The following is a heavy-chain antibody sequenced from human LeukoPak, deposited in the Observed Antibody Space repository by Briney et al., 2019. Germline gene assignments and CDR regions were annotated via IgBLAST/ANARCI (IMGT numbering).Heavy chain of an antibody. CDR3: ARTYSSGVSWFDP. Sequence: PGGSLRLSCAASGFTVSSNYMSWVRQAPGKGLEWVSVVYNGATTYYADSVKGRFTISRDSSRNTLYLQMNSLRAEDTAVYYCARTYSSGVSWFDPWGQGTLVTVSS. CDR1: GFTVSSNY. CDR2: VYNGATT. D-gene: IGHD6-19*01. J-gene: IGHJ5*02. V-gene: IGHV3-53*01.